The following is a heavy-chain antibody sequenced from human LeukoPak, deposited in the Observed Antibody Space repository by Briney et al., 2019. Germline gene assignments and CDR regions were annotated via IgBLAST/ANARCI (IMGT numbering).Heavy chain of an antibody. Sequence: GGSLRLSCAASGFTFSSYGMHWVRQAPGKGLEWVAVIWYDGSNKYYADSAKGRFTISRDNSKNTLYLQMNSLRAEDTAVYYCAREILGTYDAFDIWGQGTMVTVSS. V-gene: IGHV3-33*08. CDR1: GFTFSSYG. J-gene: IGHJ3*02. CDR3: AREILGTYDAFDI. CDR2: IWYDGSNK. D-gene: IGHD7-27*01.